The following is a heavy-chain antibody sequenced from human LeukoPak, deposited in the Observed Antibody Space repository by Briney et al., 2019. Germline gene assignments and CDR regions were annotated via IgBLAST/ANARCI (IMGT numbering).Heavy chain of an antibody. CDR2: IYHSGST. CDR3: ARHSEQLVLLDY. CDR1: GYSISSGYY. J-gene: IGHJ4*02. Sequence: SETLSLTCAVSGYSISSGYYWGWIRQPPGKGLEWIGSIYHSGSTYSNPSLKSRVTISVDTSKNQFSLKLSSVTAADTAVYYCARHSEQLVLLDYWGQGTLVTVSS. D-gene: IGHD6-6*01. V-gene: IGHV4-38-2*01.